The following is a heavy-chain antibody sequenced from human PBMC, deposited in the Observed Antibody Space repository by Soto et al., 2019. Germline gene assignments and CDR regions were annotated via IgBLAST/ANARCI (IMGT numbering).Heavy chain of an antibody. V-gene: IGHV4-31*03. D-gene: IGHD3-10*02. Sequence: SETLSLTCTVSGGSISSGGYYWSWIRQHPGKGLEWIGYIYYSGSTYYNPSLKSRVTISVDTSKNQSSLKLSSVTAADTAVYYCARVPTMSRGLDVWGQGTTVTVSS. CDR3: ARVPTMSRGLDV. J-gene: IGHJ6*02. CDR2: IYYSGST. CDR1: GGSISSGGYY.